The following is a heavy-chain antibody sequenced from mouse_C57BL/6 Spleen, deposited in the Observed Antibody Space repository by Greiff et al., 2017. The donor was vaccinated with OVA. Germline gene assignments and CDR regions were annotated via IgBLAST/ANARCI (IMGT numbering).Heavy chain of an antibody. J-gene: IGHJ2*01. CDR3: ARLSGTRYYFDY. CDR2: ISSGGSYT. D-gene: IGHD4-1*01. CDR1: GFTFSSYG. Sequence: DVMLVESGGDLVKPGGSLKLSCAASGFTFSSYGMSWVRQTPDKRLEWVATISSGGSYTYYPDSVKGRFTISRDNAKNTLYLQMSSLKSEDTAMYYCARLSGTRYYFDYWGQGTTLTVSS. V-gene: IGHV5-6*02.